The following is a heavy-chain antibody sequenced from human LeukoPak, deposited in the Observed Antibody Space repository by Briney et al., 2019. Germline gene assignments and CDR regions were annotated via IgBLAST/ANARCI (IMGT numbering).Heavy chain of an antibody. J-gene: IGHJ4*02. CDR2: INHSGST. Sequence: SETLSLTCAVYGGSLSGYYWSWIRQPPGKGLEWIGEINHSGSTNYNPSLKSRVTISVDTSKNQFSLKLSSVTAADTAVYYCARGQGRDDYKVYYFDYWGQGTLVTVSS. CDR3: ARGQGRDDYKVYYFDY. CDR1: GGSLSGYY. D-gene: IGHD5-24*01. V-gene: IGHV4-34*01.